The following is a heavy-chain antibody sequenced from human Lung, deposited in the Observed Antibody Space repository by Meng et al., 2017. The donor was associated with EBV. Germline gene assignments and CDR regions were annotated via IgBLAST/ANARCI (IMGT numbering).Heavy chain of an antibody. Sequence: VKLQQSGRGLVKPSQTLSLPVAISGDSVSSNSAAWNWIRQSPSRGLEWLGRTYYRYKWYNDYAVSVKSRITINPDTSKNQFSLQLNSVTPEDTAVYYCASSRPLAGNWNYHYWGQGTLVTVSS. CDR2: TYYRYKWYN. CDR1: GDSVSSNSAA. CDR3: ASSRPLAGNWNYHY. J-gene: IGHJ4*02. V-gene: IGHV6-1*01. D-gene: IGHD1-7*01.